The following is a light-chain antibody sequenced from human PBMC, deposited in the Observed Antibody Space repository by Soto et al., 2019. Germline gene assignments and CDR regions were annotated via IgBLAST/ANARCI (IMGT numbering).Light chain of an antibody. J-gene: IGLJ2*01. Sequence: QSALTQPASVSGSPGQSITISCTGTSSDVGGYIYVSWYQQRPGKAPKLIIYEVSNRPSGVSNRFSGSKSGNTASLTISGLRAGDEADYSCTSFTSSSTLGVFGGGTKLTVL. CDR3: TSFTSSSTLGV. CDR1: SSDVGGYIY. CDR2: EVS. V-gene: IGLV2-14*01.